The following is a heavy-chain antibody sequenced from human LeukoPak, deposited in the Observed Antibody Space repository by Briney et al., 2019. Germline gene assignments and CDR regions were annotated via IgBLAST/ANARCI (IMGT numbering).Heavy chain of an antibody. CDR1: GRSTSSHF. D-gene: IGHD5-18*01. CDR2: VYNSGST. CDR3: ARDGYGAFDAFDV. J-gene: IGHJ3*01. Sequence: SSEPLSLTCTVSGRSTSSHFWPWIRQPPGKGLEWLGYVYNSGSTNYSPSLQSRVTMTLDASKNQFYLRLTSVTAADTAVYFCARDGYGAFDAFDVWGQGTVVTVSS. V-gene: IGHV4-59*08.